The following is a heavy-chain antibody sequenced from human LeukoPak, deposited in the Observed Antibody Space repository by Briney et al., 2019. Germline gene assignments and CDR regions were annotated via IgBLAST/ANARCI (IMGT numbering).Heavy chain of an antibody. V-gene: IGHV3-33*01. CDR3: ARDGYSGYDFYFDY. Sequence: GGSLRLSCAASGFTFSSYGMHWVRQAPDKGLEWVAVIWFDGSDKYYADSVKGRFTISRDNSKNTLYLQMNSLRAEDTAGYYCARDGYSGYDFYFDYWGQGTLVTVSS. CDR2: IWFDGSDK. D-gene: IGHD5-12*01. J-gene: IGHJ4*02. CDR1: GFTFSSYG.